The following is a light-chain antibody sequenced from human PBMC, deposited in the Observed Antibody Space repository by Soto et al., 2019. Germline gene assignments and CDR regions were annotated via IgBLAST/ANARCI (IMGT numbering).Light chain of an antibody. V-gene: IGKV1-5*01. J-gene: IGKJ4*01. CDR1: QSISSW. Sequence: DIQMTQSPSTLSASVGDRVTITCRASQSISSWLAWYQQKPGKAPKLLIYDASSLESGVPSRFSGSGSGTEFTLTISSLQPDDFATYYCQPYNSYSGLTFGGGTKVEIK. CDR3: QPYNSYSGLT. CDR2: DAS.